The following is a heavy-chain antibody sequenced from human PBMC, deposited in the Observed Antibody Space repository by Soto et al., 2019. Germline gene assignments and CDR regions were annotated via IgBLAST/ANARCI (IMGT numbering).Heavy chain of an antibody. Sequence: GGSLRLSCAASGFTFSSYSMNWVRQAPGKGLEWVSSISSSSSYIYYADSVKGRFTISRDNAKNSLYLQMNSLRAEDTAVYYCAKDGFDWLPSGYWGQGTLVTVSS. D-gene: IGHD3-9*01. V-gene: IGHV3-21*04. J-gene: IGHJ4*02. CDR1: GFTFSSYS. CDR2: ISSSSSYI. CDR3: AKDGFDWLPSGY.